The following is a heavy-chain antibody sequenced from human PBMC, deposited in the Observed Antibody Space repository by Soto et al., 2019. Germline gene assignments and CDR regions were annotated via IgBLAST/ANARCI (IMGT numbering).Heavy chain of an antibody. Sequence: QVQLVQSGAEVKKPGASVKVSCKASGYTFTSYDINWVRQATGQGLEWMGWMNPNSGNTGYAQKFQGRVTMTRNTSRSTAYMELRSLRSEDPAVYYCERTLYRDNVDYWGQGTLVTVSS. V-gene: IGHV1-8*01. CDR2: MNPNSGNT. CDR3: ERTLYRDNVDY. CDR1: GYTFTSYD. J-gene: IGHJ4*02. D-gene: IGHD4-17*01.